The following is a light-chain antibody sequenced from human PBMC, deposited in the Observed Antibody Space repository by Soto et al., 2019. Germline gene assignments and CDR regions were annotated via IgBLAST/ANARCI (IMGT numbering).Light chain of an antibody. CDR1: SGHSNYA. V-gene: IGLV4-69*01. Sequence: QLVLTQSPSASASLGASVKLTCTLSSGHSNYAIAWHQQQPEKGPRYLMKVNSGGSHIKGDGMPDRFSVSSSGAERYLFISSLQSEDEADYYCQIWGTGSAIVVFGGGTQLTVL. CDR3: QIWGTGSAIVV. CDR2: VNSGGSH. J-gene: IGLJ7*01.